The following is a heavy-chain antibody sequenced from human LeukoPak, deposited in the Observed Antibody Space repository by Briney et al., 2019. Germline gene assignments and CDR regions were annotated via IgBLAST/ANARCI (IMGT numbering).Heavy chain of an antibody. J-gene: IGHJ4*02. D-gene: IGHD6-19*01. CDR2: ISSSGSTI. Sequence: GGSLRLSCAASGFTFSDYYMSWIRQAPGKGLEWVSYISSSGSTIYYADSVKGRFTISRDNSKNTLYLQMNSLRAEDTAVYYCAKPWAVAGRLYFDYWGQGTLVTVSS. CDR3: AKPWAVAGRLYFDY. CDR1: GFTFSDYY. V-gene: IGHV3-11*01.